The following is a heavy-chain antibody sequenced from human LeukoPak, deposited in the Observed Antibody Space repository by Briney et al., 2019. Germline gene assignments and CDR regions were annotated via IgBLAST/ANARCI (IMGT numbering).Heavy chain of an antibody. J-gene: IGHJ4*02. CDR3: AEQVRTYHYGSGSYFLFEH. CDR1: GFTFSNYA. CDR2: ISGNGGST. V-gene: IGHV3-23*01. D-gene: IGHD3-10*01. Sequence: GGSLRLSCAASGFTFSNYAVSWVRQAPGKGLDWVSAISGNGGSTYYADSVKGRFTISRDNSKNRLYLQMNSLRAEDTAVYYCAEQVRTYHYGSGSYFLFEHWGQGTLVTVSS.